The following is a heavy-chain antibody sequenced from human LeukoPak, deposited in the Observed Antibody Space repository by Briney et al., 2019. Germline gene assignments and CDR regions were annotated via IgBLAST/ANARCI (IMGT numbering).Heavy chain of an antibody. Sequence: GGSLRLSCAASGFTFSTYWMTWVRQAPGKGLDWVANIKHDGSQTFYLDSVKGRFTISRDNGRNSLYLQMNSLRAEDTAVYFCACETAFRGVVVPAANDYWGQGTLVTVSS. CDR1: GFTFSTYW. D-gene: IGHD2-2*01. V-gene: IGHV3-7*01. CDR2: IKHDGSQT. CDR3: ACETAFRGVVVPAANDY. J-gene: IGHJ4*02.